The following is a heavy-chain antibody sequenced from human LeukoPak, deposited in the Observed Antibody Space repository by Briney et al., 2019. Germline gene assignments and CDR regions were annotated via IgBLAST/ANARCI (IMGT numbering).Heavy chain of an antibody. J-gene: IGHJ4*02. CDR3: AREGMVVAPRYSSYFDY. CDR2: MNPNSGNT. CDR1: GYTFTSYD. Sequence: GASVKVSCKASGYTFTSYDINWVRQATGQGLEWMGWMNPNSGNTGYAQKFQGRVTMTRNTSISTAYMELSSLRSEDTAVYYCAREGMVVAPRYSSYFDYWGQGTLVTVSS. D-gene: IGHD2-15*01. V-gene: IGHV1-8*01.